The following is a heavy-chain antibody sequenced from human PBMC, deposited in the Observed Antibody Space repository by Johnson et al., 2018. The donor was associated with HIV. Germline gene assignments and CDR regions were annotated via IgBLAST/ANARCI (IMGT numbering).Heavy chain of an antibody. V-gene: IGHV3-30*03. Sequence: QVQLVESGGGVVQPGRSLRLSCAASGFTFSSYGMHWVRQAPGKGLEWVAVISYDGSNKYYADSVKGRFTISRDNAKNSLYLQMNSLRAEDTAVYYCAREAWGFGERVDALDIWGQGTMVTVSS. D-gene: IGHD3-10*01. CDR1: GFTFSSYG. CDR3: AREAWGFGERVDALDI. CDR2: ISYDGSNK. J-gene: IGHJ3*02.